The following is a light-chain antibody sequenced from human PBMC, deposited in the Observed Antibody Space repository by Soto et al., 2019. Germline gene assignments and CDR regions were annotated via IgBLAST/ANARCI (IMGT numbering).Light chain of an antibody. Sequence: DIVMTQSPESLAVSLGERATINCKSSQSVLFNSNNKNYFAWYQHKPGHPPRLLLYWASIREPGVPDRFSGRESYTDFTLTITSLQPEDVALYYCHQYYYIPVTFGGGTRVHIK. J-gene: IGKJ4*01. CDR1: QSVLFNSNNKNY. CDR3: HQYYYIPVT. V-gene: IGKV4-1*01. CDR2: WAS.